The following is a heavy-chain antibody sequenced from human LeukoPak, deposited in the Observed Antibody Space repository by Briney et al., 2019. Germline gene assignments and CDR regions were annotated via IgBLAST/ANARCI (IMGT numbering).Heavy chain of an antibody. CDR1: GFTFSSYG. D-gene: IGHD3-3*01. CDR2: IRYDGGNK. Sequence: GGSLRLSCAASGFTFSSYGMHWVRQAPGKGLEWVASIRYDGGNKYYADSVKGRFTISRGNSKNTLYLQMNSLRTEDTAVYYCARDRITIFGVVIKDYYYYMDVWGKGTTVTVSS. CDR3: ARDRITIFGVVIKDYYYYMDV. J-gene: IGHJ6*03. V-gene: IGHV3-30*02.